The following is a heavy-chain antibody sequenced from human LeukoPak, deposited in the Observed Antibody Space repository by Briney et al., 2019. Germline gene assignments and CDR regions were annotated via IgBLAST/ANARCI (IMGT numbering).Heavy chain of an antibody. D-gene: IGHD3-10*01. CDR3: ARHGEYYFDY. CDR1: GGSISSSSYY. CDR2: ISRRGNT. Sequence: SETLSLTCTVSGGSISSSSYYWGWIRQPPGKGLEWIGQISRRGNTNYNPSLKSRVTISVDTSKNQLSLKLSTVTAADTALYYCARHGEYYFDYWGQGTLVTVSS. V-gene: IGHV4-39*07. J-gene: IGHJ4*02.